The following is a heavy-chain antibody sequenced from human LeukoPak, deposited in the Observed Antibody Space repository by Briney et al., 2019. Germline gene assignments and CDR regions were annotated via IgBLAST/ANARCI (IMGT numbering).Heavy chain of an antibody. Sequence: NPSGTLSLTCAVSGGSISSSNWWSWVRQPPGKGLEWIGEIYHSGSTNYNPSLKSRVTISVDKSKNQFSLKLSSVTAADTAVYYCARSLPRTATTGTGYMDVWGKGTTVTVSS. CDR2: IYHSGST. CDR1: GGSISSSNW. CDR3: ARSLPRTATTGTGYMDV. D-gene: IGHD6-13*01. J-gene: IGHJ6*03. V-gene: IGHV4-4*02.